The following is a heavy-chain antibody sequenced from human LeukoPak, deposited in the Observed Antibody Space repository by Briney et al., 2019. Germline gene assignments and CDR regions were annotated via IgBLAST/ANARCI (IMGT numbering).Heavy chain of an antibody. CDR3: ATVRSGWGYFDY. D-gene: IGHD6-19*01. CDR1: GGSISSYS. Sequence: SETLSLTCTVSGGSISSYSWSWIRQPAGKGLEWIGRMYTSGSTNYNPSLKRRVTMSVDTSKNQFSLSLSSVTAADTAVYYCATVRSGWGYFDYWAREPWSPSPQ. J-gene: IGHJ4*02. V-gene: IGHV4-4*07. CDR2: MYTSGST.